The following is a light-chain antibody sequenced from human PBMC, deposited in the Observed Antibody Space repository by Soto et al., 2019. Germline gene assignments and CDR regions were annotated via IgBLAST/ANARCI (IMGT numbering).Light chain of an antibody. J-gene: IGKJ1*01. V-gene: IGKV1-17*01. CDR1: QGIRND. Sequence: DIPMTQSPSSLSASVGDRVSITCRASQGIRNDLGWYQQKPGEAPRRLIYSASNLQRGVPSRFSGSGPGTEFILTIGSLQPEDCATYYCLQHNTYPWTFGQGTKVEIK. CDR2: SAS. CDR3: LQHNTYPWT.